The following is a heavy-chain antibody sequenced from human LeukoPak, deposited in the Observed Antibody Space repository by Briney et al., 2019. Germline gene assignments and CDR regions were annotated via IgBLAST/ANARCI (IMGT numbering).Heavy chain of an antibody. CDR2: ISWNSGSI. J-gene: IGHJ4*02. D-gene: IGHD2-15*01. Sequence: PGGSLRLSCAASGFTFDDYAMHWVRQAPGKGLEWVSGISWNSGSIGYADSVKGRFTISRDNAKNSLYLQMNSLRAEDTALYYCAKDIGGGLDYWGQGTLVTVSS. CDR1: GFTFDDYA. V-gene: IGHV3-9*01. CDR3: AKDIGGGLDY.